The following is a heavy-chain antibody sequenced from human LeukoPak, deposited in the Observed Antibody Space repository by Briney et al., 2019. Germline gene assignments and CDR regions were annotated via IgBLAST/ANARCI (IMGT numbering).Heavy chain of an antibody. J-gene: IGHJ4*02. Sequence: SVKVSCKASGGTFSSYAISWVRQAPGQGLEWMGGIIPIFGTANYAQKFQGRVTITADESTSTAYMELSSLRSEDTAVYYCARAPATVVTNYYFDYWGQGTLVTVSS. CDR2: IIPIFGTA. CDR3: ARAPATVVTNYYFDY. V-gene: IGHV1-69*13. D-gene: IGHD4-23*01. CDR1: GGTFSSYA.